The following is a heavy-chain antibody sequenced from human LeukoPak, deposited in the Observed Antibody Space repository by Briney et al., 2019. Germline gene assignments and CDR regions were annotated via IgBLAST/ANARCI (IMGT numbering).Heavy chain of an antibody. J-gene: IGHJ6*02. CDR3: ARIKRITMVRGVTVTYYYYGMDV. Sequence: SETPSLTCAVYGGSFSGYYWSWIRQPPGKGLEWIGEINHSGSTNYNPSLKSRVTISVDTSKNQFSLKLSSVTAADTAVYYCARIKRITMVRGVTVTYYYYGMDVWGQGTTVTVSS. V-gene: IGHV4-34*01. D-gene: IGHD3-10*01. CDR1: GGSFSGYY. CDR2: INHSGST.